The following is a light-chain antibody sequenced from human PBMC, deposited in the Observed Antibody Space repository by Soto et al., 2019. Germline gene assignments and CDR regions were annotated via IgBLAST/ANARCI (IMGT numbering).Light chain of an antibody. CDR3: QQYERYST. Sequence: DYQVTQSPSTLSASVGDRVTITCRASQNIYTWLAWCQQKPGIDPKLLIHKESTLESGVPSRFSGSGYGTEFTLTISGLQPEDSATYYCQQYERYSTFGQGTKVDNK. CDR1: QNIYTW. V-gene: IGKV1-5*03. J-gene: IGKJ1*01. CDR2: KES.